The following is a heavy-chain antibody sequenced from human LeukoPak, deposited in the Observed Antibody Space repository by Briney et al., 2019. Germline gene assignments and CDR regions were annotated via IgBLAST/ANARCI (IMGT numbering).Heavy chain of an antibody. J-gene: IGHJ4*02. CDR2: ISNSGST. CDR1: GGSIDSTNY. Sequence: PSETLSLTCGVSGGSIDSTNYWSWIRQPPGKVLEWIGYISNSGSTYYSPSLKSRVTISGDTSKNQFSLKLSSVTAADTAVYYCVRGPGGYFDYWGQGTLVTVSS. D-gene: IGHD3-10*01. V-gene: IGHV4-30-4*01. CDR3: VRGPGGYFDY.